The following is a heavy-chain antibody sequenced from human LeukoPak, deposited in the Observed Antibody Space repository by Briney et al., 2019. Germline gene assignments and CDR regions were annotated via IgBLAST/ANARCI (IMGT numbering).Heavy chain of an antibody. D-gene: IGHD1-26*01. J-gene: IGHJ4*02. CDR1: AFTFSTLG. V-gene: IGHV3-30*02. Sequence: PGRSLRLSCAASAFTFSTLGIHWVRQAPGRGLEWVAFIRYDGTNRFYADSVKGRFTISRDNSRNTVFLQMNSLRTEDTAVYYCAKDQGGTFRDYWGQRTLVTVSS. CDR2: IRYDGTNR. CDR3: AKDQGGTFRDY.